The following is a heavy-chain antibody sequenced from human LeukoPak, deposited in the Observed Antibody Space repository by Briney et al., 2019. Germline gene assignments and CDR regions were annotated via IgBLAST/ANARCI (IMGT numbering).Heavy chain of an antibody. V-gene: IGHV3-30*04. D-gene: IGHD6-19*01. CDR1: GFTFSSYA. CDR2: ISYDGSNE. J-gene: IGHJ4*02. Sequence: GGSLRLSCAASGFTFSSYAMHWVRQAPGKGLEWVAVISYDGSNEYYADSVKGRFTISRDNSKNTLYLQMNSLRAEDTAVYYCARDMAAVAGYFDYWGQGTLVTVSS. CDR3: ARDMAAVAGYFDY.